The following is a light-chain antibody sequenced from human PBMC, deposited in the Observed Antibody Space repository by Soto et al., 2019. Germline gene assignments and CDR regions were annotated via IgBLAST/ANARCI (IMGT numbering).Light chain of an antibody. J-gene: IGLJ2*01. CDR2: GNS. Sequence: QSVLTQPPSVSVAPGQRVTISCTRSSSNIGAGYDVHWYQQLPGTPPKLLIYGNSNRPSGVPDRFSGSKSGTSASLAITGLQAEDDADYYCQSYDSSLSGSVFGGGTKLTVL. CDR3: QSYDSSLSGSV. CDR1: SSNIGAGYD. V-gene: IGLV1-40*01.